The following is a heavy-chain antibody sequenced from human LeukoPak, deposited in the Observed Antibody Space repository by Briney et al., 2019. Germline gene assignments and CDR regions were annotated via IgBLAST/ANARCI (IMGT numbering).Heavy chain of an antibody. CDR3: ARDYGMSWFDP. J-gene: IGHJ5*02. V-gene: IGHV4-31*03. CDR2: IYYSGST. Sequence: PSETLSLTCTVSGGSISSGGSYWSWIRQHPGKGLEWIGYIYYSGSTYYNPSLKSRVTISVDTSKNQFSLKLSSVTAADTAVYYCARDYGMSWFDPWGQGTLVTVSS. D-gene: IGHD3-10*01. CDR1: GGSISSGGSY.